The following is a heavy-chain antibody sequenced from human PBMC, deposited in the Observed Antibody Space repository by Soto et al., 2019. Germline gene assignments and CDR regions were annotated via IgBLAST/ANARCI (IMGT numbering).Heavy chain of an antibody. Sequence: SVKVSCKASGGTFSSYAISGVRQAPGQGLEWMGGIIPIFGTANYAQKFQGRVTITADESTSTAYMELSSLRSEDTAVYYCAKMTTVVTTAGNYYYGMDVWGQGTTVTVS. J-gene: IGHJ6*02. CDR3: AKMTTVVTTAGNYYYGMDV. D-gene: IGHD4-17*01. V-gene: IGHV1-69*13. CDR1: GGTFSSYA. CDR2: IIPIFGTA.